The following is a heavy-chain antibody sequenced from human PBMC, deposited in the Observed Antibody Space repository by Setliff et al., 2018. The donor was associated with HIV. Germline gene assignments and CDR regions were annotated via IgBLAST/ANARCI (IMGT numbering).Heavy chain of an antibody. D-gene: IGHD6-19*01. CDR1: GFTFSSYE. Sequence: LRLSCAASGFTFSSYEMNWVRQAPGKGLEWVSYISSSGSTIYYADSVKGRFTISRDNAKNSLYLQMNSLRAEDTAVYYCARDLAVAGTYYYYYGMDVWGQGTTVTVSS. J-gene: IGHJ6*02. CDR3: ARDLAVAGTYYYYYGMDV. CDR2: ISSSGSTI. V-gene: IGHV3-48*03.